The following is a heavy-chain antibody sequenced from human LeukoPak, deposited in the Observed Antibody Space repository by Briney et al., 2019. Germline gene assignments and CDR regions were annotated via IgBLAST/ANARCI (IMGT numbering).Heavy chain of an antibody. CDR3: ARGPYYYDSSGSAAFDI. CDR1: GGSISSSNW. CDR2: INHSGST. D-gene: IGHD3-22*01. V-gene: IGHV4-4*02. Sequence: SETLSLTCAVSGGSISSSNWWSWVRQPPGKGLEWIGEINHSGSTNYNPSLKSRVTISVDTSKNQFSLKLSSVTAADTAVYYCARGPYYYDSSGSAAFDIWGQGTMVTVSS. J-gene: IGHJ3*02.